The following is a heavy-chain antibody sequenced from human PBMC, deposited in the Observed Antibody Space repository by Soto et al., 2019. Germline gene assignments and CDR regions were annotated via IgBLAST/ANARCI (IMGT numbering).Heavy chain of an antibody. CDR3: ARSGRLLQTGDYLY. V-gene: IGHV4-30-4*01. J-gene: IGHJ4*02. CDR2: IYYSGST. Sequence: SETLSLTCTVSGGSISSGDYYWSWIRQPPGKGLEWIGYIYYSGSTYYNPSLKSRVTISVDTSKNQFSLKLSSVTAADTAVYYCARSGRLLQTGDYLYWGQGILVTLSS. CDR1: GGSISSGDYY. D-gene: IGHD4-17*01.